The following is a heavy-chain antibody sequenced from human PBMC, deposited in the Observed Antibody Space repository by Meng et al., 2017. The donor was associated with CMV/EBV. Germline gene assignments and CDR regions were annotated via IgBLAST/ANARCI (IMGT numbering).Heavy chain of an antibody. J-gene: IGHJ6*02. CDR3: ARDYCSSTSCGNYYYYGMDV. D-gene: IGHD2-2*01. V-gene: IGHV3-21*01. Sequence: GGSLRLSCAASGFTFSSYSMNWVRQAPGKGLEWVSSISSSSSYIYYADSVKGRFTISRDNAKNSLYLQMNSLRAEDTAVYYCARDYCSSTSCGNYYYYGMDVWGQGTTVTVSS. CDR1: GFTFSSYS. CDR2: ISSSSSYI.